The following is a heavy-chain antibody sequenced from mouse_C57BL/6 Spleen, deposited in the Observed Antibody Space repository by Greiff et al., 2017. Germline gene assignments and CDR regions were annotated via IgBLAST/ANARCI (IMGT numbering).Heavy chain of an antibody. J-gene: IGHJ3*01. CDR2: IDPENGDT. CDR1: GFNIKDDY. D-gene: IGHD1-1*01. V-gene: IGHV14-4*01. CDR3: TTDGSSLFAY. Sequence: EVQLQQSGAELVRPGASVTLSCTASGFNIKDDYMHWVKQRPEQGLEWIGWIDPENGDTEYASKFQGKATITADTSSNTAYLQLSSLTSEDTAVYYCTTDGSSLFAYWGQGTLVTVSA.